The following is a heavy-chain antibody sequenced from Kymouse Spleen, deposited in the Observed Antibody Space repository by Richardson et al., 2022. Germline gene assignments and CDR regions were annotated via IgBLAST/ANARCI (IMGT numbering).Heavy chain of an antibody. J-gene: IGHJ4*02. V-gene: IGHV4-34*01. D-gene: IGHD6-13*01. CDR3: ARGDSSSWYVFDY. CDR2: INHSGST. Sequence: QVQLQQWGAGLLKPSETLSLTCAVYGGSFSGYYWSWIRQPPGKGLEWIGEINHSGSTNYNPSLKSRVTISVDTSKNQFSLKLSSVTAADTAVYYCARGDSSSWYVFDYWGQGTLVTVSS. CDR1: GGSFSGYY.